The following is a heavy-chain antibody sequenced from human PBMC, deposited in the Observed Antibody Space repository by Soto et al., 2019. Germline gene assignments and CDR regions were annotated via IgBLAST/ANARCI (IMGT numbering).Heavy chain of an antibody. CDR2: IYSGGST. CDR1: GFTVSSNY. V-gene: IGHV3-53*01. CDR3: ARDDARVGYYYYGMDV. Sequence: EVQLVESGGGLIQPGGSLRLSCAASGFTVSSNYMSWVRQAPGKGLEWVSVIYSGGSTYYADSVKGRFTISRDNSKNTLYLQMNSLRAEDTAVYYCARDDARVGYYYYGMDVWGQGTTVTVSS. D-gene: IGHD3-10*01. J-gene: IGHJ6*02.